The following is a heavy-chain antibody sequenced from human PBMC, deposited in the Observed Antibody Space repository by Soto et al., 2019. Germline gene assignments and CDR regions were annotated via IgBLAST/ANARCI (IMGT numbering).Heavy chain of an antibody. D-gene: IGHD3-10*01. J-gene: IGHJ6*03. Sequence: SETLSLTCAVYGGSFSGYYWSWIRQPPGKGLEWIGEINHSGSTNYNPSLKSRVTISVDTSKNQFSLKLSSVTAADTAVYYCAREGGANYYYYYMDVWGKGTTVTVSS. CDR1: GGSFSGYY. CDR3: AREGGANYYYYYMDV. V-gene: IGHV4-34*01. CDR2: INHSGST.